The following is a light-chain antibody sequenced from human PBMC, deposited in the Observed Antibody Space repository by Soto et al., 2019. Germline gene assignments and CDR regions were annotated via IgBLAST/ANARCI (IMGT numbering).Light chain of an antibody. CDR2: DDN. V-gene: IGLV6-57*02. CDR3: QSYDSSNHWV. Sequence: NFMLTQPHSVSESPGKTVTISCTGSSGSIATNFVQWYHQRPGSAPTTVIFDDNLRPSGVPDRFSGPIDSSSNSATLTISGLNTADEGDYYCQSYDSSNHWVFGGGTKVTV. CDR1: SGSIATNF. J-gene: IGLJ3*02.